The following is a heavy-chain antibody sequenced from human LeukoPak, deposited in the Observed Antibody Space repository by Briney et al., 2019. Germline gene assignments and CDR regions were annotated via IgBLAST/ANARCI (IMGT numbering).Heavy chain of an antibody. CDR3: ARPSLAYSSGAGAFDI. D-gene: IGHD6-19*01. CDR2: IYHSGST. J-gene: IGHJ3*02. CDR1: GYSISSGYY. Sequence: SETLSLTCTVSGYSISSGYYWAWIRQPPGKGLEWIGSIYHSGSTYYNPSLKSRVTISLDTSKNQFSLRLSSVTAADTAVYYCARPSLAYSSGAGAFDIWGQGTMVTVSS. V-gene: IGHV4-38-2*02.